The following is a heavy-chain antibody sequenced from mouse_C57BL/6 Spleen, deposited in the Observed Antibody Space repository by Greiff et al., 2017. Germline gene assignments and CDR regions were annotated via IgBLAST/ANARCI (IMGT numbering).Heavy chain of an antibody. CDR1: GYSITSGYY. D-gene: IGHD3-1*01. Sequence: EVKLQESGPGLVKPSQSLSLTCSVTGYSITSGYYWNWIRQFPGNKPEWMGYISYDGSNNYNPSLKNRISITRDTSKNQFFLKLNSVTTEDTATYYCAREGYEGDYFDYWGQGTTLTVSS. V-gene: IGHV3-6*01. J-gene: IGHJ2*01. CDR3: AREGYEGDYFDY. CDR2: ISYDGSN.